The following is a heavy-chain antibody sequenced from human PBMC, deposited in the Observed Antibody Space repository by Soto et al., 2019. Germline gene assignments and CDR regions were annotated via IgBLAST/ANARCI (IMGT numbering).Heavy chain of an antibody. V-gene: IGHV1-2*02. CDR2: INRKSDDT. CDR1: GYPFSDNQ. D-gene: IGHD4-4*01. Sequence: QVQLVQSGSEVKKPGASVKVSCKASGYPFSDNQIHWLRRAPGQGLGWMGRINRKSDDTNYAQKFQGRVTMTRDTSIDTAYLELTGLTSDDTATYYCARKHSLDYIRWGLDPWGQGTLVTVSS. J-gene: IGHJ5*02. CDR3: ARKHSLDYIRWGLDP.